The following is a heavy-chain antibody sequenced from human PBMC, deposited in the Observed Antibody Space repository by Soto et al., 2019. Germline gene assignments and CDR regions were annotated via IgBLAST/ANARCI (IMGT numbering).Heavy chain of an antibody. D-gene: IGHD5-12*01. CDR2: INHSGST. Sequence: SSETLSLTCAVYGVSFSGYYWILIRQPPGEGLEWIGEINHSGSTNYNPSLKSRVTISVDTSKNQFSLKLSSVTAADTAVYYCARGNSGYDSLPFDYWGQGTLVTVSS. CDR3: ARGNSGYDSLPFDY. J-gene: IGHJ4*02. V-gene: IGHV4-34*01. CDR1: GVSFSGYY.